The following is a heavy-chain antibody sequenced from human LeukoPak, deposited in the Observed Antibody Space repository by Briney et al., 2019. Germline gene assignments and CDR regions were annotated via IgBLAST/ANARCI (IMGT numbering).Heavy chain of an antibody. V-gene: IGHV4-4*09. CDR2: IYTSGGT. CDR3: ARLMAKIDTDAFDI. CDR1: GVSISSYY. J-gene: IGHJ3*02. Sequence: PSETLSLTCAVSGVSISSYYWSWIRQPPGKGLEWIGYIYTSGGTNYNPSLKSRVTISVDTSKNQFSLKPSSVTAADTAVYYCARLMAKIDTDAFDIWGQGTMVTVSS. D-gene: IGHD5-24*01.